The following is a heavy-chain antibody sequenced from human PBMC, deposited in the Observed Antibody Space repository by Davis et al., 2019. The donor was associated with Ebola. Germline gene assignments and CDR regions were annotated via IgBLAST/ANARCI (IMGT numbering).Heavy chain of an antibody. Sequence: GSLKISCAASGFTFSSYGMHWVRQAPGKGLEWVAVIWYDGSNKYYADSVKGRFTIPRDNSKNTLYLQMNSLRAEDTAVYYCARDGYYYGSGSWYYGMDVWGQGTTVTVSS. J-gene: IGHJ6*02. V-gene: IGHV3-33*01. CDR2: IWYDGSNK. CDR3: ARDGYYYGSGSWYYGMDV. CDR1: GFTFSSYG. D-gene: IGHD3-10*01.